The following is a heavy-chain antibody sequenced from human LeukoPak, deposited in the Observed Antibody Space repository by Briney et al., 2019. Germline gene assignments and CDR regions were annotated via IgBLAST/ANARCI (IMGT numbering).Heavy chain of an antibody. CDR3: ARNNFESATLDY. J-gene: IGHJ4*02. Sequence: GGSLRLSCAASGFTFSTYSMNWVRQAPGKGLEWVSYISYTNIIYYADSVKGRFTISRDNAKNSLYLQMNSLRAEDTAVYYCARNNFESATLDYWGQGTLVTVSS. D-gene: IGHD1-20*01. CDR2: ISYTNII. V-gene: IGHV3-48*01. CDR1: GFTFSTYS.